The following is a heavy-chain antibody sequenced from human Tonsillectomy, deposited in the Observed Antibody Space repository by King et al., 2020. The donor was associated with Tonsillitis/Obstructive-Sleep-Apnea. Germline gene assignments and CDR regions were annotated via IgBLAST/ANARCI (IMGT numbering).Heavy chain of an antibody. D-gene: IGHD6-13*01. CDR3: ARDRYGSRYDAFDI. J-gene: IGHJ3*02. CDR2: IKSDGSST. CDR1: GFTFSTYW. Sequence: VQLVESGGGLVQPGGSLRLSCAASGFTFSTYWMYWVRQAPGKGLLWVSRIKSDGSSTSYADSVKGRFTISRDDAKNSLYLQMNSLRAEDTAVYYCARDRYGSRYDAFDIWGQGTMVTVSS. V-gene: IGHV3-74*01.